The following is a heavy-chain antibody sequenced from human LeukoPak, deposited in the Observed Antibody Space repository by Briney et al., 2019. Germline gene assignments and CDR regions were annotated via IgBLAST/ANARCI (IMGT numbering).Heavy chain of an antibody. D-gene: IGHD2-15*01. CDR3: ARFKVVAATGYDY. V-gene: IGHV4-59*01. J-gene: IGHJ4*02. CDR1: GGSISSYY. CDR2: IYYSGST. Sequence: SETLSLTCTVSGGSISSYYWSWIRQPPGKGLEWIGYIYYSGSTNYNPSLKSRVTISVDTSKNQFSLKLSSVTAAGTAVYYCARFKVVAATGYDYWGQGTLVTVSS.